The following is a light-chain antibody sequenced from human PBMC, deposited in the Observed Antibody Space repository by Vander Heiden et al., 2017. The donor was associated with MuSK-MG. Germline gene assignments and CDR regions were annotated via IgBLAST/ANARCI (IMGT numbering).Light chain of an antibody. J-gene: IGLJ2*01. Sequence: VLPQPPSASAAPGQEVTISCSGSSSNLGNNYVSWYQQVPGTAPKLLSYENSMRPSGIPDRFSGSKSGTSATLSISGLQTGDEADYCCGTWDSSLRVAVFGGGTKVTVL. V-gene: IGLV1-51*02. CDR3: GTWDSSLRVAV. CDR1: SSNLGNNY. CDR2: ENS.